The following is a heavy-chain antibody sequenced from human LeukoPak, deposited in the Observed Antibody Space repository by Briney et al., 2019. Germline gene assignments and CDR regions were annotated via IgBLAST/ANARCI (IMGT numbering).Heavy chain of an antibody. Sequence: GGSLRLSCAASGFTVSSNFMTWVRQAPGKGLEWVSVTSSGGTTYYADSVKGRFTISRHISKHTVYLQMNSLRAEDTAVYYCARDRSYGDFAWGYWGQGTLVTVSS. D-gene: IGHD4-17*01. J-gene: IGHJ4*02. CDR2: TSSGGTT. V-gene: IGHV3-53*04. CDR1: GFTVSSNF. CDR3: ARDRSYGDFAWGY.